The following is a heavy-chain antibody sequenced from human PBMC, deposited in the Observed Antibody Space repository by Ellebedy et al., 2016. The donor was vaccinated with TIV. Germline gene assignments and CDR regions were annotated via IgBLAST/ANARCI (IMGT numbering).Heavy chain of an antibody. J-gene: IGHJ4*02. D-gene: IGHD1-7*01. CDR3: VRGGNYVAEFHY. V-gene: IGHV4-34*01. CDR2: INHSGST. Sequence: SETLSLXXAVYGGSFSGYYWTWIRQPPGKGLEWIGEINHSGSTNYNPSLKSRVTISVDTSKNQFSLKLNSVTAADTAVYYCVRGGNYVAEFHYWGQGTLVTVSS. CDR1: GGSFSGYY.